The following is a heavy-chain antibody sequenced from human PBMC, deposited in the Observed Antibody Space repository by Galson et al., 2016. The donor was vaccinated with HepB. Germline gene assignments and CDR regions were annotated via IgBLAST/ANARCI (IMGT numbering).Heavy chain of an antibody. CDR2: ISGTSPTI. V-gene: IGHV3-48*02. D-gene: IGHD3-22*01. Sequence: SLRLSCAASGFTSSHYSMIWVRQAPGKGLEWISYISGTSPTIYYADSVRGRFTVSRDNAKNSLYLKMNSLRDEDTAVYYCARVSYLTMMLVVVDTWGQGTLVTVSS. CDR1: GFTSSHYS. CDR3: ARVSYLTMMLVVVDT. J-gene: IGHJ5*02.